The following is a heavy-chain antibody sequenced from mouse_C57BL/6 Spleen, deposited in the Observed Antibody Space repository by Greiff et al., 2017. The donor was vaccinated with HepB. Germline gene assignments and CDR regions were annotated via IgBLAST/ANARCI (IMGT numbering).Heavy chain of an antibody. CDR3: ARIDYYGSSPWFAY. CDR2: IYWDDDK. V-gene: IGHV8-12*01. J-gene: IGHJ3*01. Sequence: QVQLKESGPGILQSSQTLSLTCSFSGFSLSTSGMGVSWIRQPSGKGLEWLAHIYWDDDKRYNPSLKSRLTISKDTSRNQVFLKITSVDTADTATYYCARIDYYGSSPWFAYWGQGTLVTVSA. CDR1: GFSLSTSGMG. D-gene: IGHD1-1*01.